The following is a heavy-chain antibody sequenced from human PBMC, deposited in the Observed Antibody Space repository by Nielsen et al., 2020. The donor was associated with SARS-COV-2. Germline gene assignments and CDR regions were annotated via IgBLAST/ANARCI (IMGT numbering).Heavy chain of an antibody. CDR1: GGSFSGYY. J-gene: IGHJ4*02. V-gene: IGHV4-59*01. CDR2: IYYSGST. D-gene: IGHD3-22*01. CDR3: AKHGRDSSGYYSVY. Sequence: SETLSLTCAVYGGSFSGYYWSWIRQPPGKGLEWIGYIYYSGSTNYNPSLKSRVTISVDTSKNQFSLKLSSVTAADTAVYYCAKHGRDSSGYYSVYWGRGTLVTVSS.